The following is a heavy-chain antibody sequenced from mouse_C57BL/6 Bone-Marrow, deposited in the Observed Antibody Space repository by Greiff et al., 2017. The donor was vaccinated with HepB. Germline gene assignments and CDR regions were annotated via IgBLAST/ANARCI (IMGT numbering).Heavy chain of an antibody. CDR3: TTETAQAYYFDY. CDR2: IDPENGDT. V-gene: IGHV14-4*01. J-gene: IGHJ2*01. Sequence: VQLQQSGAELVRPGASVKLSCTASGFNIKDDYMHWVKQRPEQGLEWIGWIDPENGDTEYASKFQGKATITADTSSNTAYLQLSSLTSEDTDVYYCTTETAQAYYFDYWGQGTTLTVSS. CDR1: GFNIKDDY. D-gene: IGHD3-2*02.